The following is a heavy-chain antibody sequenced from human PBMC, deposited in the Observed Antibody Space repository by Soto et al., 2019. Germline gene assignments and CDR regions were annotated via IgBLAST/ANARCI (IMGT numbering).Heavy chain of an antibody. CDR3: AGALSGRSLTPDH. CDR2: IWYDGSNY. D-gene: IGHD1-26*01. V-gene: IGHV3-33*01. Sequence: QVQLVESGGGAVQPGRSLRLSCAASRFTFSTYGMHWVRQAPGKGLEWVAFIWYDGSNYFYADSVKGRFTISRDNSKNTLYLQMNILRAEDTAVYYCAGALSGRSLTPDHWGQGTLVTVSS. J-gene: IGHJ4*02. CDR1: RFTFSTYG.